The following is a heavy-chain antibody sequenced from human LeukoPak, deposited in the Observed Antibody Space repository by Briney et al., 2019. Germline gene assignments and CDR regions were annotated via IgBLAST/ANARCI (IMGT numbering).Heavy chain of an antibody. J-gene: IGHJ6*02. D-gene: IGHD3-22*01. V-gene: IGHV3-30-3*01. CDR2: ISYDGSNK. CDR1: GFTFSSYA. Sequence: GGFLRLSCAASGFTFSSYAMHWVRQAPGKGLEWVAVISYDGSNKYYADSVKGRFTISRDNSKNTLYLQMNSLRAEDTAVYYCASFVNYYDSSGYPVYYYYYGMDVWGQGTTVTVSS. CDR3: ASFVNYYDSSGYPVYYYYYGMDV.